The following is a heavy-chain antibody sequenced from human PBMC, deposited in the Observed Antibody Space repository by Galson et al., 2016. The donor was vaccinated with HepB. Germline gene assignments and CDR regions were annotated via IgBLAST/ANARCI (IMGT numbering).Heavy chain of an antibody. J-gene: IGHJ4*02. D-gene: IGHD5-24*01. Sequence: QSGAEVKKPGESLKISCKGSGYSFTNYWIGWVRQMPGKGLEWMGIIYPGDSDTIYNPSFRGQVTMSADNSMSTAFLQWASLRASDTAIYYCAGPKFEKQMAGGYELWGQGTLVRVSS. CDR3: AGPKFEKQMAGGYEL. V-gene: IGHV5-51*01. CDR2: IYPGDSDT. CDR1: GYSFTNYW.